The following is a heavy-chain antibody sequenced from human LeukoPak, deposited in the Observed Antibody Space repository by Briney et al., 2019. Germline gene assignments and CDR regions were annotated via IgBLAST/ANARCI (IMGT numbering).Heavy chain of an antibody. J-gene: IGHJ4*02. CDR1: GFTFSSYW. CDR2: IASDGSST. D-gene: IGHD3-10*01. V-gene: IGHV3-74*01. Sequence: GGSLRLSCAASGFTFSSYWMNWVRQAPGKGLVWVSRIASDGSSTTYADSVKGRFSISRDNAKNTLYLQMNSLRVEDTAVYYCARTPDGADYWGQETLVTVSS. CDR3: ARTPDGADY.